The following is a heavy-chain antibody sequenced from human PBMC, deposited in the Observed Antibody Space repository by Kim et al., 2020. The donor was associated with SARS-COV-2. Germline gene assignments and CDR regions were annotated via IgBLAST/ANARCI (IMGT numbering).Heavy chain of an antibody. J-gene: IGHJ4*02. CDR3: ARGSKDGYNYFDY. D-gene: IGHD5-12*01. V-gene: IGHV4-59*09. Sequence: SHPSHNSRVTISVDTSKNQFSLKLTSVTAADTAVYYCARGSKDGYNYFDYWGQGALVTVSS.